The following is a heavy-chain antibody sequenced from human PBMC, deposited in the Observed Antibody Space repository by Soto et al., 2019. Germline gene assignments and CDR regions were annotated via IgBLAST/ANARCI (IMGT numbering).Heavy chain of an antibody. Sequence: EVQLVESGGGLVKPGGSLRLSCAASGFTFSSYSMNWVRQAPGKGLEWVSSISSSSSYIYYADSVKGRFTISRDNAKNSLYLQMNILRAEDTAVYYCARLPRRSVGSYWGQGTLVTVSS. CDR2: ISSSSSYI. CDR1: GFTFSSYS. D-gene: IGHD1-26*01. J-gene: IGHJ4*02. CDR3: ARLPRRSVGSY. V-gene: IGHV3-21*01.